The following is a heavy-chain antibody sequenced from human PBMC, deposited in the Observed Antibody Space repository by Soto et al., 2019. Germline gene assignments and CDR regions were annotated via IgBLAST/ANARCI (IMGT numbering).Heavy chain of an antibody. CDR3: AGTVDTAMDFDY. D-gene: IGHD5-18*01. Sequence: SETLSLTCAVYGGSFSGFHWSWIRQPPGKGLEWIGEINHSGSTNYNPSLKSRVTISVDTSKNQFSLKLSSVTAADTAVYYCAGTVDTAMDFDYWGQGTLVTVSS. V-gene: IGHV4-34*01. J-gene: IGHJ4*02. CDR2: INHSGST. CDR1: GGSFSGFH.